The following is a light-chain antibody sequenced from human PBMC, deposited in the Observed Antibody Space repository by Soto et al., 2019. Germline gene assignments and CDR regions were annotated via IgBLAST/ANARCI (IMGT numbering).Light chain of an antibody. V-gene: IGKV1-9*01. CDR3: ELLNSYLIT. CDR2: AAS. Sequence: KLSSSPYYLSPSVEKRVTITCRASQGISSYLAWYQQKPGKAPKLLIYAASTLQRGFPSRFSGSGSVRDFTLTISCWQPEYFVTVYGELLNSYLITVGQGTRLEIK. CDR1: QGISSY. J-gene: IGKJ5*01.